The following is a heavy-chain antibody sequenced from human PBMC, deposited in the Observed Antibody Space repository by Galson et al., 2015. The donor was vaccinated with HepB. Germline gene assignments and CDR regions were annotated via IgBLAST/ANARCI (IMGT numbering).Heavy chain of an antibody. D-gene: IGHD3-10*01. CDR3: AKDLGVYGSGSCYPADFDY. CDR1: GFTFSSYA. Sequence: SLRLSCAASGFTFSSYAMSWVRQAPGKGLEWVSAISGSGGSTYYADSVKGRFTISRDNSKNTLYLQMNSLRAEDTAVYYCAKDLGVYGSGSCYPADFDYWGQGTLVTVSS. J-gene: IGHJ4*02. V-gene: IGHV3-23*01. CDR2: ISGSGGST.